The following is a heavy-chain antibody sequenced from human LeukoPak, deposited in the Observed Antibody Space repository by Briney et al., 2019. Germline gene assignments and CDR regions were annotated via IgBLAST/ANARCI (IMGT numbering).Heavy chain of an antibody. J-gene: IGHJ4*02. CDR1: GLTVSSNY. CDR2: IYPGGDT. D-gene: IGHD5-24*01. V-gene: IGHV3-66*01. CDR3: ACRSRWPLDGIDY. Sequence: PGGSLRLSCAASGLTVSSNYMTWVRQGPGKGLEWVSVIYPGGDTYYADSVKGRFIISIDTSKNTLYLQMASLSAEDTAVYYCACRSRWPLDGIDYWGRGTLVTVSS.